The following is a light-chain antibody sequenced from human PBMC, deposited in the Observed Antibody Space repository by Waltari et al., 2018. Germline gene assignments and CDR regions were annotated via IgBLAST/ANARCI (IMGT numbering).Light chain of an antibody. J-gene: IGLJ2*01. CDR2: EVN. CDR1: RSDVGNYNL. CDR3: SSYISSTSVI. Sequence: QSALTQPASVSGSPGQSITISCTGTRSDVGNYNLVSWYQQHPGKATKLMISEVNKRPSGFSNRWSGSRSGNTASRTISGLQSEDEASYYCSSYISSTSVIFGGGTKLTVL. V-gene: IGLV2-23*02.